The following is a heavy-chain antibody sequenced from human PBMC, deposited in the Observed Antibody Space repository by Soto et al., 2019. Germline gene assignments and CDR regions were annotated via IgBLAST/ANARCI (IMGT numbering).Heavy chain of an antibody. CDR1: GGSINNYEYY. Sequence: PSETLSLTCSVSGGSINNYEYYWTWIRQPPREGLEWIGHIYYTGSTSYNPSLKSRVTISLDTSKIQFSLKVNSVSAADTAVYYCARDRGNSLDFFDSWGQGXLVTVS. CDR2: IYYTGST. D-gene: IGHD1-1*01. V-gene: IGHV4-30-4*01. J-gene: IGHJ4*02. CDR3: ARDRGNSLDFFDS.